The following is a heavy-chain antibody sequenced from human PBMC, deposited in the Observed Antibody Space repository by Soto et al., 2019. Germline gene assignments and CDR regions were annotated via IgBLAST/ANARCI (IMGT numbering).Heavy chain of an antibody. CDR3: TKEKSVMYSGYDAFDI. V-gene: IGHV3-48*03. CDR2: ISSSGVI. CDR1: GFTFSSYE. D-gene: IGHD5-12*01. J-gene: IGHJ3*02. Sequence: QPGGSLRLSCAASGFTFSSYEMDWVRQAPGKGLEWVAYISSSGVIVYGESVKGRFTISRDNAANSLYLQMNSLTAEDTAVYYCTKEKSVMYSGYDAFDIWGRGTMVTVSS.